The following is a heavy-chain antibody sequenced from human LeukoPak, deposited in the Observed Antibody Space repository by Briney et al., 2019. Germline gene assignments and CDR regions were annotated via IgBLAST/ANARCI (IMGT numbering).Heavy chain of an antibody. Sequence: PGGSLRLSCAASGFTFSSYSMNWVRQAPGKGLEWVSSISSSSSYIYYADSVKGRFTISRDNAKNSLYLQMNSLRAEDTAVYYCARMMTELYYYYYMDVWGKGTTVTVSS. D-gene: IGHD2-21*02. CDR3: ARMMTELYYYYYMDV. CDR2: ISSSSSYI. J-gene: IGHJ6*03. CDR1: GFTFSSYS. V-gene: IGHV3-21*01.